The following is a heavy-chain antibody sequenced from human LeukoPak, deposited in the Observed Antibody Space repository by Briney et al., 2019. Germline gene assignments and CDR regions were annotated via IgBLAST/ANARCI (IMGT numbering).Heavy chain of an antibody. Sequence: TSETLSLTCTVSGGSISSYYWSWIRQPPGKGLEWIGYIYYSGSTNYNPSLKSRVTISVDTSKNQFSLKLSSVTAADTAVYYCARLSYYYDSSGYYPPGAYYYYYYMDVWDKGTTVTVSS. J-gene: IGHJ6*03. CDR3: ARLSYYYDSSGYYPPGAYYYYYYMDV. CDR1: GGSISSYY. D-gene: IGHD3-22*01. CDR2: IYYSGST. V-gene: IGHV4-59*01.